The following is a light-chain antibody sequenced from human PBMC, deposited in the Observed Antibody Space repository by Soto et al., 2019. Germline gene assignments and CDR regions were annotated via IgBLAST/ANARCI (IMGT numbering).Light chain of an antibody. V-gene: IGLV2-23*02. CDR1: SSDVGSYNL. Sequence: QSALTQPASVSGSPGQSITISCTGTSSDVGSYNLVSWYQQHPGKAPKLMIYEVSKRPSGVSNRFSGSKSGNTASLTVSGVQAEDEADYYSCSYAGTVVFGGGTKLTVL. J-gene: IGLJ2*01. CDR3: CSYAGTVV. CDR2: EVS.